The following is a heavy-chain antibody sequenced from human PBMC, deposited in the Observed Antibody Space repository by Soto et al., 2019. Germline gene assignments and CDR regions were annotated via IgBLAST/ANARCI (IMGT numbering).Heavy chain of an antibody. CDR3: ARSSSMKVVVQSDAPDKYYLDS. V-gene: IGHV4-34*02. CDR2: VNHRGST. J-gene: IGHJ4*02. CDR1: GGSVSDYY. D-gene: IGHD2-15*01. Sequence: QVQLQQWGAGLLKPSETLSLTCAVHGGSVSDYYWSWIRQPPGKGLEWIGEVNHRGSTNYNPPLKSRVTVSADTSKNQFSLKLRSVAAADTAVYYCARSSSMKVVVQSDAPDKYYLDSWGRGALVTVSS.